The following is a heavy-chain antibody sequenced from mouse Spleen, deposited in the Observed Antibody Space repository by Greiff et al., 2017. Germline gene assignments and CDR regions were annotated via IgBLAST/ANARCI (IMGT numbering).Heavy chain of an antibody. Sequence: QVQLQQSGPELVKPGASVKISCKASGYAFSSSWMNWVKQRPGKGLEWIGRIYPGDGDTNYNGKFKGKATLTADNSSSTAYMQLSSLTSEDSAVYFCARGPYYYGSSYAPSNYYAMDYWGQGTSVTVSS. J-gene: IGHJ4*01. V-gene: IGHV1-82*01. CDR2: IYPGDGDT. CDR3: ARGPYYYGSSYAPSNYYAMDY. D-gene: IGHD1-1*01. CDR1: GYAFSSSW.